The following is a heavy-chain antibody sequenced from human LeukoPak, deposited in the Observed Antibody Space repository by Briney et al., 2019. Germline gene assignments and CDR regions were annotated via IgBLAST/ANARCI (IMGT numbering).Heavy chain of an antibody. Sequence: SETLSLTCTVSGGSISSYYWHWIRQPPGKGLEWIGYIYYSGSTNYNPSLKSRVTISLDTSKNQFSLKLSSVTAADTAVYYCAREGDNYGNWFDPWGQGTLVTVSS. V-gene: IGHV4-59*01. CDR2: IYYSGST. D-gene: IGHD5-18*01. CDR1: GGSISSYY. CDR3: AREGDNYGNWFDP. J-gene: IGHJ5*02.